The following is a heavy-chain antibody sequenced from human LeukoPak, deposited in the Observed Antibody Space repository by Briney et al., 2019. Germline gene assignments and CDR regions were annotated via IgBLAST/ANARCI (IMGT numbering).Heavy chain of an antibody. D-gene: IGHD5-12*01. V-gene: IGHV3-23*01. CDR2: IGGSGGST. J-gene: IGHJ4*02. Sequence: GGSLRLSCAASGFTFSSYAMSWVRQAPGKGLEWVSAIGGSGGSTYYADSVKGRFTISRDNSKNTLYLQMNSLRAEDTAVYYCAKDRSGYEGGGFDYRGQGTLVTVSS. CDR1: GFTFSSYA. CDR3: AKDRSGYEGGGFDY.